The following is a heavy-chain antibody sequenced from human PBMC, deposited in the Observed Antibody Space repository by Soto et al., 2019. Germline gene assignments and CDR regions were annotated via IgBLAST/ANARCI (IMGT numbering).Heavy chain of an antibody. CDR2: IYYSGST. J-gene: IGHJ3*02. CDR1: GGSISSYY. D-gene: IGHD5-12*01. CDR3: ARLGDIVATRGMAFDI. V-gene: IGHV4-59*01. Sequence: SETLSLTCTVSGGSISSYYWSWIRQPPGKGLEWIGYIYYSGSTNYNPSLKSRVTISVDTSKNQFSLKLSSVTAADTAVYYCARLGDIVATRGMAFDIWGQGTMVTVSS.